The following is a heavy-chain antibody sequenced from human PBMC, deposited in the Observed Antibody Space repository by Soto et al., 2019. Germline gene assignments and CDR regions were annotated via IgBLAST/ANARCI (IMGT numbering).Heavy chain of an antibody. D-gene: IGHD6-6*01. CDR2: IYPGDSDT. CDR3: ARHPRSSSSMNYYYYGMDV. Sequence: PGESLKISCKGSGYSFTIYWIGLVLQMPGKGLEWMGIIYPGDSDTRYSPSFQGQVTISADKSISTAYLQWSSLKASDTAMYYCARHPRSSSSMNYYYYGMDVWGQGTTVTVSS. CDR1: GYSFTIYW. J-gene: IGHJ6*02. V-gene: IGHV5-51*01.